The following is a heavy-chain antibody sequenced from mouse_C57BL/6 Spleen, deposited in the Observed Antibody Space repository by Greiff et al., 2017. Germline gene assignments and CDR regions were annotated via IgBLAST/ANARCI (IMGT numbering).Heavy chain of an antibody. CDR3: ARAPRENYFDY. CDR1: GFTFSDYY. V-gene: IGHV5-16*01. J-gene: IGHJ2*01. CDR2: INYDGSST. Sequence: EVQRVESEGGLVQPGSSMKLSCTASGFTFSDYYMAWVRQVPEKGLEWVANINYDGSSTYYLDSLKSRFIISRDNAKNILYLQMSSLKSEDTATYYCARAPRENYFDYWGQGTTLTVSS.